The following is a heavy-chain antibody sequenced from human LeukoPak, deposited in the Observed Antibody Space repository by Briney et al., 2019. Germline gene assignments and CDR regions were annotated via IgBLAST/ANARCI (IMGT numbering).Heavy chain of an antibody. Sequence: ASVKVSCKASGYTFTSYAMHWVRQAPGQRLEWMGWINAGNGNTKYSQKLQGRVTMTTDTSTSTAYMELRSLRSDDTAVYYCAIDYYDSSGYFDYWGQGTLVTVSS. CDR3: AIDYYDSSGYFDY. CDR2: INAGNGNT. D-gene: IGHD3-22*01. V-gene: IGHV1-3*01. J-gene: IGHJ4*02. CDR1: GYTFTSYA.